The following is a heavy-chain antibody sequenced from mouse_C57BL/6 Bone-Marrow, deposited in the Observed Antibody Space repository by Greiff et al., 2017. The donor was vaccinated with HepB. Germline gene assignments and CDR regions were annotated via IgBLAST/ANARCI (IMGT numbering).Heavy chain of an antibody. V-gene: IGHV1-26*01. Sequence: VQLQQSGPELVKPGASVKISCKASGYTFTDYYMNWVKQSHGKSLEWIGDINPNNGGTSYNQKFKGKATLTVDKSSSTAYMELRSLTSEDSAVYYCARSPDYTGAMDYWGQGTSVTVSS. CDR1: GYTFTDYY. J-gene: IGHJ4*01. CDR2: INPNNGGT. CDR3: ARSPDYTGAMDY. D-gene: IGHD2-12*01.